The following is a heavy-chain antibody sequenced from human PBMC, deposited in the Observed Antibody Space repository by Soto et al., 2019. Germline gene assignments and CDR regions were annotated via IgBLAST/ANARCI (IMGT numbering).Heavy chain of an antibody. D-gene: IGHD6-13*01. Sequence: GGSLRLSCAASGLTVSSNYMSWVRQAPGKGLEWGSINYSGGSDSTYYTDSVKGRFTIARDNSKTTVYLQMNSLRPEATAVYYCARVIAAPVGYFDYWGQGILVTVSS. CDR1: GLTVSSNY. V-gene: IGHV3-53*01. J-gene: IGHJ4*01. CDR2: NYSGGSDST. CDR3: ARVIAAPVGYFDY.